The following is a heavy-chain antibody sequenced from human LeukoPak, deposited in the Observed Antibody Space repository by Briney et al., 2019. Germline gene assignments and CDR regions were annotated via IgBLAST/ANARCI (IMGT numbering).Heavy chain of an antibody. V-gene: IGHV1-18*04. Sequence: ASVKVSCKASGYTFTGYYMHWVRQAPGQGLEWMGWISAYNGNTNYAQRLQGRVTMTTDTSTTTAYMELRSLTSDDTAMYYCARVRSSLTTVTINWFDSWGQGTLVTVSS. J-gene: IGHJ5*01. CDR1: GYTFTGYY. CDR2: ISAYNGNT. CDR3: ARVRSSLTTVTINWFDS. D-gene: IGHD4-11*01.